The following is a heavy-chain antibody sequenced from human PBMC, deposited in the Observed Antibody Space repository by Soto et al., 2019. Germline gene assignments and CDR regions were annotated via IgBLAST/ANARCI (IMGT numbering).Heavy chain of an antibody. D-gene: IGHD3-22*01. CDR2: ISYDGSNK. J-gene: IGHJ3*02. CDR1: GFTFSSYG. Sequence: PGGSLRLSCAASGFTFSSYGMHWVRQAPGKGLEWVAVISYDGSNKYYADSVKGRFTISRDNSKNTLYLQMNSLRAEDTAVYYCAKTRENYYDSSGYYPDAFDIWGQGTMVTVSS. CDR3: AKTRENYYDSSGYYPDAFDI. V-gene: IGHV3-30*18.